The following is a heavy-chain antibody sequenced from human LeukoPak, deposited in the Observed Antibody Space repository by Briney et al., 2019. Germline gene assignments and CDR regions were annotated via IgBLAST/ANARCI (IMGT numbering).Heavy chain of an antibody. CDR2: IYSGGST. CDR1: GFTVSSNY. D-gene: IGHD6-13*01. CDR3: ARDRIAAADDAFDI. Sequence: PGGSLRLSCAASGFTVSSNYMSWVRQAPGKGLEWVSVIYSGGSTYYADSVKGRFTISRDNSKNTLYLQMNSLRAEDTAVYYCARDRIAAADDAFDIWGQGTMVTVSS. J-gene: IGHJ3*02. V-gene: IGHV3-66*01.